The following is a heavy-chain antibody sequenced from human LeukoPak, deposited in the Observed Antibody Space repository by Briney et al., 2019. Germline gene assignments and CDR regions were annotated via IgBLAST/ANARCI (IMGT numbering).Heavy chain of an antibody. CDR2: ISSSGSTI. J-gene: IGHJ5*02. Sequence: GGSLRLSCAASGFTFSDYYMSWIRQAPGKGLEWVSYISSSGSTIYYADSVKGRFTISRDNAKNSLYLQMNSLRAEDTAVYYCARVIAAAGIVRWFDPWGQGTLVTVSS. CDR3: ARVIAAAGIVRWFDP. CDR1: GFTFSDYY. V-gene: IGHV3-11*01. D-gene: IGHD6-13*01.